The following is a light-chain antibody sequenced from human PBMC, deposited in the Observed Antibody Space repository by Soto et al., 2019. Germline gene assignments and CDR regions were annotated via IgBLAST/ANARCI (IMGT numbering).Light chain of an antibody. CDR2: DVS. Sequence: QSVLTQPRSVSGSPGQSVTISCTGTSSDVGGYNYVSWYQQHPGKAPKLMIYDVSKRPSGVPDRFSGSKSGNTASLTISGLQAEDEADYYCCSYAGSYTWFGGGTQLTV. J-gene: IGLJ3*02. V-gene: IGLV2-11*01. CDR1: SSDVGGYNY. CDR3: CSYAGSYTW.